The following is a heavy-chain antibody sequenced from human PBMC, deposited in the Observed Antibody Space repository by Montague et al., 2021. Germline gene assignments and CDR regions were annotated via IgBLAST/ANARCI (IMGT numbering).Heavy chain of an antibody. CDR2: IKQDGSEK. CDR1: GFTFSNYW. J-gene: IGHJ4*02. CDR3: ARDQGQGDCGGDCYVGLDY. D-gene: IGHD2-21*01. V-gene: IGHV3-7*01. Sequence: SLRLSCAASGFTFSNYWMSWVRQAPGKGLEWVANIKQDGSEKHYVDSVKGRFTISRDNAKNSLYLQMNSLRAEDTAVYFCARDQGQGDCGGDCYVGLDYWGQGTLVTVSS.